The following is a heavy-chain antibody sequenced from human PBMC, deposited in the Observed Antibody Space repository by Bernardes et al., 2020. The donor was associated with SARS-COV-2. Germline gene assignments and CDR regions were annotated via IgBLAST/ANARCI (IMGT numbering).Heavy chain of an antibody. CDR1: GFTFRSSA. V-gene: IGHV3-23*01. D-gene: IGHD4-4*01. J-gene: IGHJ6*02. Sequence: VGSLRLSCAASGFTFRSSAMSWVRQAPGQGLEWVSTISGSGDATYYADSVKGRFTISRDNSKNTLYLQMNSLRAEDTAVYYCAKDYSVIGQAVYYYGLDVWGQGTLVTVSS. CDR3: AKDYSVIGQAVYYYGLDV. CDR2: ISGSGDAT.